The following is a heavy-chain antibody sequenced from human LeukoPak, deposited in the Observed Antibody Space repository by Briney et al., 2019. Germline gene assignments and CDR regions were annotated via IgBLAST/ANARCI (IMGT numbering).Heavy chain of an antibody. V-gene: IGHV3-7*01. D-gene: IGHD3-10*01. CDR1: GFTFSSYW. Sequence: GGSLRLSCAASGFTFSSYWMSWVRQAPGKGLEWVANIKQDGSEKYYVDSVKGRFTISRDNAKNSLYLQMNSLRAEDTAVYYCARVLYYYGSGSYSPHGYFDYWGQGTLVTVSS. CDR3: ARVLYYYGSGSYSPHGYFDY. CDR2: IKQDGSEK. J-gene: IGHJ4*02.